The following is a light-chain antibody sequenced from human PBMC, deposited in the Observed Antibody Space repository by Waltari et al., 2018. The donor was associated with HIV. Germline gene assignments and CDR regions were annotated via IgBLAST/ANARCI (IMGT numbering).Light chain of an antibody. V-gene: IGKV1-39*01. J-gene: IGKJ2*01. Sequence: DIQMTQSPSSLSASVGDRVTITCRASQSISSYLNWYQQKPGKAPKLLISAASNLQSGVPSRFSGSGSGTDFTLTIGSLQPEDSATYYCQQSYTTSMYTFGQGTKLEI. CDR2: AAS. CDR3: QQSYTTSMYT. CDR1: QSISSY.